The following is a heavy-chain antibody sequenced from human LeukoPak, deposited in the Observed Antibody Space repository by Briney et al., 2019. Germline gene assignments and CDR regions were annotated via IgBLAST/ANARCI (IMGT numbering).Heavy chain of an antibody. V-gene: IGHV1-46*01. CDR3: ARDQIPTEVNNWFDP. J-gene: IGHJ5*02. Sequence: ASVKVSCKASGYTFTSYYMHWVRQAPGQGLEWMGIINPSGGSTSYAQKFQGRVTMTRDTSTSTVYMELSSLRSEDTAVYYCARDQIPTEVNNWFDPWGQGTLVTVSS. CDR1: GYTFTSYY. CDR2: INPSGGST.